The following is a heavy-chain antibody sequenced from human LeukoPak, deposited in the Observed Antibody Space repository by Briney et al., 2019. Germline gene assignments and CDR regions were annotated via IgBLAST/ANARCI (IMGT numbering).Heavy chain of an antibody. CDR3: AKDWGSEFASGSSYLDY. Sequence: GGSLRLSCAASGFTFSSYWMSWVRQAPGKGLEWVANIKQDGSEKYYVDSTKGQFTISRDNSKNTLYLQMSSPRPEDTAVYYCAKDWGSEFASGSSYLDYWGQGTLVTVSS. D-gene: IGHD3-10*01. J-gene: IGHJ4*02. V-gene: IGHV3-7*01. CDR2: IKQDGSEK. CDR1: GFTFSSYW.